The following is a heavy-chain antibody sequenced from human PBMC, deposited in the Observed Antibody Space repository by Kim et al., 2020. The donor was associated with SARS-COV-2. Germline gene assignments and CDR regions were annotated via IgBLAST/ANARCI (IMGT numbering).Heavy chain of an antibody. D-gene: IGHD5-12*01. CDR2: IYYSGST. V-gene: IGHV4-31*03. J-gene: IGHJ5*02. CDR1: GGSISSGGYY. Sequence: SETLSLTCTVSGGSISSGGYYWSWIRQHPGKGLEWIGYIYYSGSTYYNPSLKSRVTISVDTSKNQFSLKLSSVTAADTAVYYCARTYYGYSGSNSVRFDPWGQGTLVTVSS. CDR3: ARTYYGYSGSNSVRFDP.